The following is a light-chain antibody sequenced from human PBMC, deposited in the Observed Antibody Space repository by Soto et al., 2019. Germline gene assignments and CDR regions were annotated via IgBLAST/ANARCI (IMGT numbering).Light chain of an antibody. CDR1: QTISPY. CDR3: QQSYRAPLT. V-gene: IGKV1-39*01. J-gene: IGKJ3*01. Sequence: DIQMTQSPSSLSASVGDRVTITCRASQTISPYLNWYQQKPGKAPKLLIHAASSLHSGVPSRFSVSGSGTDFTLTISSLQPEDFATYAGQQSYRAPLTVGRGTKVDIK. CDR2: AAS.